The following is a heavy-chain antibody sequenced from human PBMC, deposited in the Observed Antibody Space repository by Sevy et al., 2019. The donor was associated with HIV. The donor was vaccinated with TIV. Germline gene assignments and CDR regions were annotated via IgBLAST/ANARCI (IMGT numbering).Heavy chain of an antibody. CDR2: ISYDGSNK. J-gene: IGHJ4*02. Sequence: GGSLRLSCAASGFTFSSYAMHWVRQAPGKGLEWVAVISYDGSNKYYADSVKGRFTISRDNSKNTLYLQMNSLRAEDTAVYYCAREGITMVXGTLXXXGQGTLVTVSS. D-gene: IGHD3-10*01. V-gene: IGHV3-30-3*01. CDR3: AREGITMVXGTLXX. CDR1: GFTFSSYA.